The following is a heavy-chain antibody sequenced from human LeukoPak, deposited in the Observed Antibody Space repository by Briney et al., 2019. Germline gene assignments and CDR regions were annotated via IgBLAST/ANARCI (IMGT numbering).Heavy chain of an antibody. D-gene: IGHD3-3*01. CDR2: ISAYNGNT. J-gene: IGHJ2*01. CDR1: GYTFTSYV. Sequence: ASVKVSCKASGYTFTSYVISWVRQAPGQGLEWMGWISAYNGNTNYAQKLQDRVTMTTDTSTSTAYMELRSLRSDDTAVYYCARDRITIFGVVRYFDLWGRGTLVTVSS. CDR3: ARDRITIFGVVRYFDL. V-gene: IGHV1-18*01.